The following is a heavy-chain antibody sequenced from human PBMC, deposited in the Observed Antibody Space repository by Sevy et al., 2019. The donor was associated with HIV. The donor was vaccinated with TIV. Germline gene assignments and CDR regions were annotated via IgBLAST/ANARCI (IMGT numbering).Heavy chain of an antibody. CDR2: ISGGGGST. D-gene: IGHD5-18*01. CDR1: GFTFSSYA. J-gene: IGHJ4*02. V-gene: IGHV3-23*01. CDR3: AKEGGRGYSYGLSPQYFDY. Sequence: GGSLRLSCAASGFTFSSYAMSWVRQAPGKGLEWVSAISGGGGSTYYADSVKGRFTISRDNSKNTLYLQMNSLRAEDTAVYYCAKEGGRGYSYGLSPQYFDYWGQGTLVTVSS.